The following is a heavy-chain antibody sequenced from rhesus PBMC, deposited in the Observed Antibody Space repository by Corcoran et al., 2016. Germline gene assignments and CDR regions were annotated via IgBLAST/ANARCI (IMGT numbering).Heavy chain of an antibody. Sequence: QLQLQESGPGLVKPSETLSLTCAVSGGSISSNYWSWIRHPPWKGLDWIGRIFGSGGSTDYNPAVNSRVTISTDTSKNQFSLKLRSVTAEDTAVYYCAREEYNWNYGAFDFWGQGLRVTVSS. V-gene: IGHV4-173*01. CDR1: GGSISSNY. CDR3: AREEYNWNYGAFDF. CDR2: IFGSGGST. D-gene: IGHD1-26*01. J-gene: IGHJ3*01.